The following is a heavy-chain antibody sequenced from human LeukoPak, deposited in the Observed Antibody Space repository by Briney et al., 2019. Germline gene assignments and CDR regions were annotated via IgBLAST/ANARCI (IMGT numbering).Heavy chain of an antibody. CDR2: IKQDGSEK. V-gene: IGHV3-7*01. Sequence: PGGSLRLSCAASGFTFSSYWMSWVRQAPGKGLEWVANIKQDGSEKYYVDSVKGRFTISRDNAKNSLYLQMNSLRAEDTAVYYCARPYDFWSGYYLYFDYWGQGTLVTVSS. J-gene: IGHJ4*02. D-gene: IGHD3-3*01. CDR1: GFTFSSYW. CDR3: ARPYDFWSGYYLYFDY.